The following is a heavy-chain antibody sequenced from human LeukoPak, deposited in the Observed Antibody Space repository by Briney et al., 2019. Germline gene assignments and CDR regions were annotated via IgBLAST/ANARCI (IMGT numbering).Heavy chain of an antibody. CDR1: GFTFSNYA. CDR2: ITANGRST. V-gene: IGHV3-64*04. CDR3: ARGDQLPISAFDY. D-gene: IGHD2-2*01. Sequence: PGGSLRLSCSVSGFTFSNYAMHWVRQAPGKGLEYVSAITANGRSTYYADSVKGRFTISRDNSKNTLYLQMNSLRAEDTAVYYCARGDQLPISAFDYWGQGTLVTVSS. J-gene: IGHJ4*02.